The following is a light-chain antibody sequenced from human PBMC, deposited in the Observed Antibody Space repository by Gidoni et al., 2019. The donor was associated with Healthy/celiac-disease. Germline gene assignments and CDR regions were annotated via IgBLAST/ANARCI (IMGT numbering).Light chain of an antibody. CDR1: SSNSGSNY. CDR3: AAWDDSLSGVV. J-gene: IGLJ2*01. V-gene: IGLV1-47*01. Sequence: QSVLTQPPSATGTPGQGVTISCAGSSSNSGSNYVYWYQQPPGTAPKLLIYRNNQRPSGVPDRFSGSKSGTSASLAISGLRSEDEADYYCAAWDDSLSGVVFGGGTKLTV. CDR2: RNN.